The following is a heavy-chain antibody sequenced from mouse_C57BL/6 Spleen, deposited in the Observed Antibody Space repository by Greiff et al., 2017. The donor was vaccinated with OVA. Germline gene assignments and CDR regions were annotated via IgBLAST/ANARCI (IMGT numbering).Heavy chain of an antibody. Sequence: EVKLMESGGGLVKPGGSLKLSCAASGFTFSDCGMHWVRQAPEKGLEWVAYISSGSSTIYYADTVKGRFTISRDNAKNTLFLQMTSLRSEDTAMYYCARSGGYYVLYYFDYWGQGTTLTVSS. CDR3: ARSGGYYVLYYFDY. CDR2: ISSGSSTI. D-gene: IGHD2-3*01. V-gene: IGHV5-17*01. CDR1: GFTFSDCG. J-gene: IGHJ2*01.